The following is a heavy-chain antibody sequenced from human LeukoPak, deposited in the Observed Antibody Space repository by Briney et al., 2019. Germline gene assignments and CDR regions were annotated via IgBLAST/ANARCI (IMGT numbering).Heavy chain of an antibody. CDR2: INPSGGST. D-gene: IGHD5-18*01. Sequence: ASVKVSCKASGYTFTSYYMHWVRQAPGQGLEWMGIINPSGGSTSYAQKFQDRVTMTRDTSTSTVYMELSSLRSEDTAVYYCARGGDVDTAMVYGFDYWGQGTLVTVSS. V-gene: IGHV1-46*01. CDR3: ARGGDVDTAMVYGFDY. J-gene: IGHJ4*02. CDR1: GYTFTSYY.